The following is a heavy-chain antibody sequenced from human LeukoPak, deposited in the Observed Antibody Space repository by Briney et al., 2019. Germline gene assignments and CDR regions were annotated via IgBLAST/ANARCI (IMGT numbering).Heavy chain of an antibody. CDR3: ARARYYDFWSGYWARDAFDI. V-gene: IGHV1-46*01. J-gene: IGHJ3*02. CDR2: INPSGGST. CDR1: GYTFTSYY. Sequence: GASVKVSCKASGYTFTSYYMHWVRQAPGQGLEWMGIINPSGGSTSYAQKFQGRVTMTRDMSTSTVYMELSSLRSEDTAVYYCARARYYDFWSGYWARDAFDIWGQGTMVTVSS. D-gene: IGHD3-3*01.